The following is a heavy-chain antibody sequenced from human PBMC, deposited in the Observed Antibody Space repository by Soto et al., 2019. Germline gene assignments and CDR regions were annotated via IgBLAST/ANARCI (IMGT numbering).Heavy chain of an antibody. CDR2: IYSGGST. J-gene: IGHJ4*02. Sequence: LRLSCAASGFTVSSNYMSWVRQAPGKGLEWVSVIYSGGSTYYADSVKGRFTISRDNSKXXXXLXMXSXRXXXTAVYYCAREGGSNYYFDYWGQGTLVTVSS. D-gene: IGHD1-26*01. CDR3: AREGGSNYYFDY. CDR1: GFTVSSNY. V-gene: IGHV3-53*01.